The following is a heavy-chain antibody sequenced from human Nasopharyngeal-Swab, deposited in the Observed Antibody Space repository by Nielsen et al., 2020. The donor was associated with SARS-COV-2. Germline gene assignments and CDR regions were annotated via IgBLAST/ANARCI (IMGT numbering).Heavy chain of an antibody. D-gene: IGHD3-9*01. CDR2: INTNTGNP. Sequence: WVRQAPGQGLEWMGWINTNTGNPTYAQGFTGRFVFSLNTSVSTAYLQISSLKAEDTAVYYCARGHDTSDYWGRGTLVTVSS. CDR3: ARGHDTSDY. J-gene: IGHJ4*02. V-gene: IGHV7-4-1*02.